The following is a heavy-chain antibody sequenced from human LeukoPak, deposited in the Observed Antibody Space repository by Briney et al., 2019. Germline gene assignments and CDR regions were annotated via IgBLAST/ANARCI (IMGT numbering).Heavy chain of an antibody. J-gene: IGHJ4*02. CDR3: AKDQYDWNYFDY. CDR2: ISTSNSYI. Sequence: GGSLRLSCVVSGFTFSDYHMNWVRQAPGKGLEWVSSISTSNSYIYYADSLTGRFTISRDNAKNSLYLQMNSLRAEDTAVYYCAKDQYDWNYFDYWGQGTLVTVSS. D-gene: IGHD1-20*01. V-gene: IGHV3-21*04. CDR1: GFTFSDYH.